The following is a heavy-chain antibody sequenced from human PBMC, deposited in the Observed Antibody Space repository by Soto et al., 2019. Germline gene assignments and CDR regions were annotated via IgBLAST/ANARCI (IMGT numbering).Heavy chain of an antibody. Sequence: QITLKESGPPLVKPTQTLTLTCTFSGFSLSTAGEGVGWIRQPPGTALEWLALIYWDDDKRYSPSLNSRLTVAKDTAKNQVVLTLTDMDPVDTATYYCAHRPSDGYNLFNSWGQGTLVTVSS. CDR2: IYWDDDK. CDR3: AHRPSDGYNLFNS. CDR1: GFSLSTAGEG. V-gene: IGHV2-5*02. J-gene: IGHJ4*02. D-gene: IGHD2-21*01.